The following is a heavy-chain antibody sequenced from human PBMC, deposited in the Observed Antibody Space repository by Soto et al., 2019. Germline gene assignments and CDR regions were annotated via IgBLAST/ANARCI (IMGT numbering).Heavy chain of an antibody. D-gene: IGHD6-19*01. J-gene: IGHJ5*02. CDR2: IYYSGST. Sequence: SETLSLTCTVSGGSISSYYWSWIRQPPGKGLEWIGYIYYSGSTNYNPSLKSRVTISVDTSKNQFSLKLSSVTAADTAVYYCARGQSRGSSSGWYGVWFDPWGQGTLVTVSS. V-gene: IGHV4-59*01. CDR3: ARGQSRGSSSGWYGVWFDP. CDR1: GGSISSYY.